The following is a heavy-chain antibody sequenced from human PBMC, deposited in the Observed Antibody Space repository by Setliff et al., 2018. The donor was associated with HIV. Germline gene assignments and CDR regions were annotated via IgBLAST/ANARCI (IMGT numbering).Heavy chain of an antibody. V-gene: IGHV1-69*13. J-gene: IGHJ6*04. D-gene: IGHD2-15*01. CDR3: ARDSRDIVVVIAPEPEPYYYYGMDV. Sequence: SVKVSCKASGDYFNSHSISWVRQAPGQGLEWMGGIVPIFDTPNYAQKFKGRLTITADESTSTVYMELSSLRSEDTAVYFCARDSRDIVVVIAPEPEPYYYYGMDVWGEGTTVTVSS. CDR1: GDYFNSHS. CDR2: IVPIFDTP.